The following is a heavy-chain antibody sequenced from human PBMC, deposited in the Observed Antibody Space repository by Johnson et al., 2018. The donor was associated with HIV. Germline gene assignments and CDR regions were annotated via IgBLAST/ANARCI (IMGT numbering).Heavy chain of an antibody. CDR2: ISYDGSNK. CDR1: GFTFSSYA. J-gene: IGHJ3*02. V-gene: IGHV3-30-3*01. CDR3: AKALRIFGSGVKEAFDI. Sequence: QVQLVESGGGVVQPGRSLRLSCAASGFTFSSYAMHWVRQAPGKGLEWVSVISYDGSNKYYAASVKGRFTISRDNSKNTLYLQMNSLRAEDTAVYYCAKALRIFGSGVKEAFDIWGQGTMVTVSS. D-gene: IGHD3-10*01.